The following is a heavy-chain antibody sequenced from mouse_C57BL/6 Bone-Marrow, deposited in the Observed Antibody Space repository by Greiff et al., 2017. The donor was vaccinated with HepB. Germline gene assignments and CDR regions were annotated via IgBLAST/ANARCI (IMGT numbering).Heavy chain of an antibody. J-gene: IGHJ4*01. CDR2: INPSTGGT. D-gene: IGHD1-1*02. CDR3: ARRIWGAMDY. Sequence: VQLKQSGPELVKPGASVKISCKASGYSFTGYYMNWVKQSPEKSLEWIGEINPSTGGTTYNQKFKAKATLTVDKSSSTAYMQLKSLTSEDSAVYYCARRIWGAMDYWGQGTSVTVSS. CDR1: GYSFTGYY. V-gene: IGHV1-42*01.